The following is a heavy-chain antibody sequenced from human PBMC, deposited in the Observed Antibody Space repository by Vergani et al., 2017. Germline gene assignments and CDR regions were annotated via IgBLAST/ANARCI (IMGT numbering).Heavy chain of an antibody. CDR2: IYPGDSDT. CDR1: GYSFTSYW. D-gene: IGHD6-19*01. CDR3: ARHSGAVAGTSPPYYYGMDV. J-gene: IGHJ6*02. Sequence: EVQLVQSGAEVKKPGESLKISCKGSGYSFTSYWIGWVRQMPGKGLEWMGIIYPGDSDTRYSPSFQGQVTISADKSISTAYLQWRSLKASDTAMYYCARHSGAVAGTSPPYYYGMDVWGQGTTVTVSS. V-gene: IGHV5-51*01.